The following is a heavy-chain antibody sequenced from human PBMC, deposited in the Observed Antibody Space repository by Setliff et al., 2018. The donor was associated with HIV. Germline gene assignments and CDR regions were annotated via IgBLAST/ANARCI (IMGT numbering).Heavy chain of an antibody. Sequence: GASVKVSCKTSGYIFIRYYIFWVRQAPGQGLEWMGNISPHTGVTKYAEKFQGRVTMTRDTSINTIYMELSRLRSDDTAVHYCARDLRDGFEEWFSTLDDGMDVWGQGTTVTVSS. D-gene: IGHD3-3*01. CDR1: GYIFIRYY. J-gene: IGHJ6*02. CDR3: ARDLRDGFEEWFSTLDDGMDV. CDR2: ISPHTGVT. V-gene: IGHV1-2*02.